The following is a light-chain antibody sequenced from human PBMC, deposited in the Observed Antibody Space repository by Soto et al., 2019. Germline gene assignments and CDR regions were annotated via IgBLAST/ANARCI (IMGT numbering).Light chain of an antibody. CDR1: QGISSY. Sequence: DLQLTQSPSFLSASVGDRVTITCRASQGISSYLAWYQQKPGKAPKLLIYDASNLETGVPSRFSGSGSGTDFTFTISSLQPEDIATYYCQQYDNLPLTFGGGTKVDI. J-gene: IGKJ4*01. CDR2: DAS. V-gene: IGKV1-33*01. CDR3: QQYDNLPLT.